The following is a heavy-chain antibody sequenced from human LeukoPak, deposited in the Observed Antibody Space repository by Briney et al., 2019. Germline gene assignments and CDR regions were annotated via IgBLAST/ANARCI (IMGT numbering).Heavy chain of an antibody. CDR1: GFTFSKYW. J-gene: IGHJ4*02. D-gene: IGHD6-19*01. Sequence: GGALRLSCAASGFTFSKYWMLWVRQAPGKGLESVSRTNTDGTVTTYAHSVKGRFTVSRDNADNTMFLQMNSVRDEDTAVYYCATKQWLAPPPDSWGQGTPVTVSS. CDR2: TNTDGTVT. V-gene: IGHV3-74*01. CDR3: ATKQWLAPPPDS.